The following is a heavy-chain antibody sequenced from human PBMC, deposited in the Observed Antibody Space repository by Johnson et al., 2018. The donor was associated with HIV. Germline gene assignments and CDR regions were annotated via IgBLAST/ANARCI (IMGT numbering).Heavy chain of an antibody. Sequence: VQLVESGGGLVQPGGSLRLSCAASGFTFSSYAMNWVRQAPGKGLEWVSGINWNGGSTGYADSVKGRFTISRDNAKNSLYLQMNSLRAGDTAVYYCARGPWAFDIWGQGTVVTVAS. J-gene: IGHJ3*02. V-gene: IGHV3-20*04. CDR1: GFTFSSYA. CDR3: ARGPWAFDI. CDR2: INWNGGST.